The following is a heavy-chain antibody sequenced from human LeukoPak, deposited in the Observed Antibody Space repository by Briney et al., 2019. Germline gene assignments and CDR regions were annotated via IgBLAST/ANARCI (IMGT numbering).Heavy chain of an antibody. CDR2: IGTAGDT. D-gene: IGHD4-23*01. J-gene: IGHJ3*02. CDR1: GFTFSSYD. Sequence: GGSLRLSCAASGFTFSSYDMHWVRQATGKGLEWVSAIGTAGDTYYPGSVKGRFTISRENAKNSLYLQMNSLRAGDTAVYYCAREGSYGGNSVAFDIWGQGTMVTVSS. CDR3: AREGSYGGNSVAFDI. V-gene: IGHV3-13*01.